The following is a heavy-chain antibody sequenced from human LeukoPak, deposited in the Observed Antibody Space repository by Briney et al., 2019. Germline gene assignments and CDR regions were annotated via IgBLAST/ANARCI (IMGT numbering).Heavy chain of an antibody. J-gene: IGHJ4*02. CDR1: GFTFSSYW. CDR3: ASPSDYFDY. CDR2: INTDGNST. V-gene: IGHV3-74*01. Sequence: GGSLRLSCAASGFTFSSYWMHWVRQAPGKGLVWVSRINTDGNSTSYADSVKGRFTISRDNAKNSLYLQMNSLRAEDTAVYYCASPSDYFDYWGQGTLVTVSS.